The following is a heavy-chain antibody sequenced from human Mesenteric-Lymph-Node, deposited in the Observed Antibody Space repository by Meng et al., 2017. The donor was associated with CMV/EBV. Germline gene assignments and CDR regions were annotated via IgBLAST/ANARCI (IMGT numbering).Heavy chain of an antibody. CDR1: GYTFTSYD. V-gene: IGHV1-8*03. CDR3: AVYYDFWSGPTPTPNWFDP. CDR2: MNPNSGNT. J-gene: IGHJ5*02. D-gene: IGHD3-3*01. Sequence: ASVKVSCKASGYTFTSYDINWVRQATGQGLEWMGWMNPNSGNTGYAQKFQGRVTITRNTSISTAYMELSSLRSEDTAVYYCAVYYDFWSGPTPTPNWFDPWGQGALVTVSS.